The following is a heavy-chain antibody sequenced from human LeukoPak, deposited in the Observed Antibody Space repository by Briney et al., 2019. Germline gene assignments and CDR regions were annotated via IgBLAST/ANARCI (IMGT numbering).Heavy chain of an antibody. V-gene: IGHV4-31*03. D-gene: IGHD3-9*01. CDR2: IHYSGST. CDR1: GGSISSGGYY. J-gene: IGHJ6*02. CDR3: ARVGALTYAMDV. Sequence: SQTLSLTCTVSGGSISSGGYYWSWIRQHPGKGLEWIGNIHYSGSTHYNPSLNSRITISVDTSKNHFSVKLTSVTAADTAVYYCARVGALTYAMDVWGQGTTGTVSS.